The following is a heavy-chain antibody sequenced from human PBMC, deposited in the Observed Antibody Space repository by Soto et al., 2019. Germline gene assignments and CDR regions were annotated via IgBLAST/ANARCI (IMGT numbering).Heavy chain of an antibody. Sequence: PSETLSLTCIVSGASIGSTNYYWGWIRQPPGKGLEWIGSIFYSGSTYYNPSLKSRVTISIDTSKNQFSLKLSSVTAADTAVYYCARLVSGTSDYWGQGTLVTVSS. CDR1: GASIGSTNYY. CDR3: ARLVSGTSDY. V-gene: IGHV4-39*01. J-gene: IGHJ4*02. CDR2: IFYSGST. D-gene: IGHD1-26*01.